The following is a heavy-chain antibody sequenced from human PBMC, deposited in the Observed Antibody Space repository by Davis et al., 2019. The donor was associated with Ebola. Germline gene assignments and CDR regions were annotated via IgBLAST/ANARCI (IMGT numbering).Heavy chain of an antibody. CDR2: LYTGGSA. J-gene: IGHJ6*04. V-gene: IGHV3-53*01. Sequence: GGSLRLSCAASGFTFSDYYMSWIRQAPGKGLEWVSVLYTGGSAYYADSVKGRFTISRDNSKNTVYLQMNSLRAEDTAVYYCAREAAGRSVYYYGMDVWGKGTTVTVSS. CDR1: GFTFSDYY. CDR3: AREAAGRSVYYYGMDV. D-gene: IGHD2-15*01.